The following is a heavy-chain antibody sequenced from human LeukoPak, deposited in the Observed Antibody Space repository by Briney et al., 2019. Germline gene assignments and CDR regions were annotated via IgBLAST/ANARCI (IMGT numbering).Heavy chain of an antibody. V-gene: IGHV3-21*01. CDR2: IGTTSTFI. CDR3: AKAHPGFDY. J-gene: IGHJ4*02. CDR1: GFTFTSYT. Sequence: GGSLRLSCAASGFTFTSYTMNWVRQAPGKGLEWVASIGTTSTFIHYADSVKGRFTISRDNAQDSLFLQMNSLGAEDTAVYYCAKAHPGFDYWGQGALVTVSS.